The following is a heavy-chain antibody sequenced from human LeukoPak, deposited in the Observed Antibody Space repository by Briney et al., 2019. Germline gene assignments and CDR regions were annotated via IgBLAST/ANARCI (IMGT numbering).Heavy chain of an antibody. D-gene: IGHD1-7*01. CDR1: GFTFSSYG. CDR2: ISYDGSNK. Sequence: GGSLRLSCAASGFTFSSYGMHWVRQAPGKGLEWVAVISYDGSNKYYADSVKGRFTISRDNTKNSLYLQMNSLRAEDTAVYYCARGGSPGWNYYFDYWGQGTLVTVSS. V-gene: IGHV3-30*03. J-gene: IGHJ4*02. CDR3: ARGGSPGWNYYFDY.